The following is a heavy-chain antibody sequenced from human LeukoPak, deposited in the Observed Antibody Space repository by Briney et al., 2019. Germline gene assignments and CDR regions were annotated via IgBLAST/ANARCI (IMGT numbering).Heavy chain of an antibody. CDR2: VIPIFGTA. J-gene: IGHJ4*02. CDR3: ARDLAGYSSSFDY. D-gene: IGHD6-19*01. V-gene: IGHV1-69*05. Sequence: SVKVSCKASGGTFSSYAISWVRQAPGQGLEWMGGVIPIFGTANYAQEFQGRVTITTDESTSTAYMELSSLRSEDTAVYYCARDLAGYSSSFDYWGQGTLVTVSS. CDR1: GGTFSSYA.